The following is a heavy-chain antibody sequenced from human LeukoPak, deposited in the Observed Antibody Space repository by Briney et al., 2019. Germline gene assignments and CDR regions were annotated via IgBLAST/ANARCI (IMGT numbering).Heavy chain of an antibody. CDR1: GFTFSSYS. CDR2: ISSSSSYI. Sequence: GGSLRLSCAASGFTFSSYSMNWVRQAPGKGLEWVSSISSSSSYIYYADSVKGRFTISRDNAKNSLYLQMNSLRAEDTAVYYCAREPSGSDAFDIWGQGTMVTVSS. V-gene: IGHV3-21*01. CDR3: AREPSGSDAFDI. D-gene: IGHD3-22*01. J-gene: IGHJ3*02.